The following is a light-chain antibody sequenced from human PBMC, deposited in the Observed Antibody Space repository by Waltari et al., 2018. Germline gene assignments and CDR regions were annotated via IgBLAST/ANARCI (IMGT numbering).Light chain of an antibody. V-gene: IGLV4-69*01. Sequence: QLVLTQSPSASASLGASVKLTCTLSSGHSSNINAWHQQQPEKGPRYLMKVNSDGSHSKGDEIPDRFSGSSSGAERYLTISSVQAEDEADYYCQTGGHGTWVFGGGTKLTVL. CDR3: QTGGHGTWV. J-gene: IGLJ3*02. CDR2: VNSDGSH. CDR1: SGHSSNI.